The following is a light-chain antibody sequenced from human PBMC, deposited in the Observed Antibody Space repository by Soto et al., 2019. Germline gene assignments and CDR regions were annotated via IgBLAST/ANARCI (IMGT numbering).Light chain of an antibody. CDR1: QSISSY. V-gene: IGKV1-39*01. Sequence: DIHMTQSPSSLSASIGYRFTITCRASQSISSYLNWYQQKPGKAPMLLIYGATNLQSGVPSRFSGSGSRTDFTLTISSLQPEDFVIYYCQQSYVNPPTFGQGTKVDIK. CDR3: QQSYVNPPT. CDR2: GAT. J-gene: IGKJ1*01.